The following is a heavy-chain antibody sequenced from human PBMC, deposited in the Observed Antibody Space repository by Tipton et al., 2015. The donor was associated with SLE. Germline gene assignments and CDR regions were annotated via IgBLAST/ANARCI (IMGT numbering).Heavy chain of an antibody. Sequence: TLSLTCTVYGGSFSVYFWTWVRQPPGKGLEWIGEISHSGTTEYAPSLKSRVTISVGTSKKQVSLELTSVTAADTAIYYCAPSYKVAIARTVDAWGQGSLLTVSS. CDR2: ISHSGTT. CDR3: APSYKVAIARTVDA. J-gene: IGHJ5*02. CDR1: GGSFSVYF. D-gene: IGHD2-15*01. V-gene: IGHV4-34*01.